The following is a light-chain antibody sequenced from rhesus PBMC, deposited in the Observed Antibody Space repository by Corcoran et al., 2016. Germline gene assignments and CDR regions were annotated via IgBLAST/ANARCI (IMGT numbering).Light chain of an antibody. CDR3: QQYSDDTLT. CDR2: STS. V-gene: IGKV1S8*01. J-gene: IGKJ4*01. Sequence: DIQMTQSPSALSASVGDRVTISCRASQKIYSNIAWYQQKPGEAPNFLIYSTSTLQTGIPYRFSGSGVETVFTLTITSLQPEDSAASSCQQYSDDTLTFGGGTKVEI. CDR1: QKIYSN.